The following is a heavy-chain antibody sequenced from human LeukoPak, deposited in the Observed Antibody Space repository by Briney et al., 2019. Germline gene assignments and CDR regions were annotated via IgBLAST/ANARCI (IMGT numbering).Heavy chain of an antibody. D-gene: IGHD6-19*01. CDR2: IYYSGST. J-gene: IGHJ4*02. Sequence: SETLSLTCTVSGGPISSYYWSWIRQPPGKGLEWIGYIYYSGSTNYNPSLKSRVTISVDTSKNQFSLKLSSVTAADTAVYYCARVDGAVAGWYYFDYWGQGTLVTVSS. CDR1: GGPISSYY. V-gene: IGHV4-59*01. CDR3: ARVDGAVAGWYYFDY.